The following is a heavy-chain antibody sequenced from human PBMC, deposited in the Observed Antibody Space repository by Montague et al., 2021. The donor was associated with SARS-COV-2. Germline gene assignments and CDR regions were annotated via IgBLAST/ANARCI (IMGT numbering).Heavy chain of an antibody. Sequence: SETLSLTCTISGGSISSTSYYWGWLRQPPGKGLEWIGSIYHSGSAYYNPSIKSRVTISIDTAKNQFSLKLGSVTAADTAVYYCARVTDSGSYCSGDYWGQGTLVTVSS. CDR1: GGSISSTSYY. V-gene: IGHV4-39*07. J-gene: IGHJ4*02. CDR2: IYHSGSA. D-gene: IGHD1-26*01. CDR3: ARVTDSGSYCSGDY.